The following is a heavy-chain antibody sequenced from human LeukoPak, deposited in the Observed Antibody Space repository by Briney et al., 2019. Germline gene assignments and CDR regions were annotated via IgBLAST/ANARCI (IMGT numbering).Heavy chain of an antibody. J-gene: IGHJ5*02. Sequence: ASVKVSFKASGYTFTIYAMHWVRQAPGQRLERMGWINAGNGNTKYSQKFQGRVTITRDTSASTAYMELSSLRSEDTAVYYCARGIWFGELLGAWFDPWGQGTLVTVSS. CDR1: GYTFTIYA. CDR3: ARGIWFGELLGAWFDP. CDR2: INAGNGNT. D-gene: IGHD3-10*01. V-gene: IGHV1-3*01.